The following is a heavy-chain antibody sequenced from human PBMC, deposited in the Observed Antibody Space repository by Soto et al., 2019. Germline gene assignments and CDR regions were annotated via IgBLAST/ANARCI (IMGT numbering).Heavy chain of an antibody. J-gene: IGHJ6*02. D-gene: IGHD2-15*01. V-gene: IGHV4-31*03. CDR1: GGSISSGGYY. Sequence: PSETLSLTCTVSGGSISSGGYYWSWIRQHPGKGLEWIGYIYYSGSTYYNPSLKSRVTISVDTSKNQFSLKLSSVTAADTAVYYCARDLVVVAANQVYYYYGMDVWGQGTTVTVSS. CDR3: ARDLVVVAANQVYYYYGMDV. CDR2: IYYSGST.